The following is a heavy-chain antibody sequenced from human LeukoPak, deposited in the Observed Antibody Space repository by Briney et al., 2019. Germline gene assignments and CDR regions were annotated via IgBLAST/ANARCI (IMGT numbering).Heavy chain of an antibody. CDR1: GFTFSSYA. J-gene: IGHJ4*02. Sequence: GGSLRLSCAAFGFTFSSYAMSWVRQAPGKGLEWVSAIGVSGGSTYYADSVEGRFTISRDNSKNTLYLQMNSLRAEDTAVYYCAKHQQSARSFDYWGQGTLVTVSS. V-gene: IGHV3-23*01. D-gene: IGHD1-14*01. CDR2: IGVSGGST. CDR3: AKHQQSARSFDY.